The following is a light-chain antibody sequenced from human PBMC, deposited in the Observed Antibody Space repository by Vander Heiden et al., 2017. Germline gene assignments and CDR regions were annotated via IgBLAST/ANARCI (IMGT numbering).Light chain of an antibody. V-gene: IGKV1-39*01. CDR2: ATS. Sequence: DIQMTQSPSSLSASVGDRVTITCRASQPINSYLNWYQEKPGKAPNLLIYATSNLQSGVPSRFSGSGSGPDFTLTIRSVQPEDFATYFCQQGYSVPWTFGQGTKVEIK. J-gene: IGKJ1*01. CDR3: QQGYSVPWT. CDR1: QPINSY.